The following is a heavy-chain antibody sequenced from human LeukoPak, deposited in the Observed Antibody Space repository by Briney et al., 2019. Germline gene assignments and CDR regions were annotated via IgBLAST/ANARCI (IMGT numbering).Heavy chain of an antibody. CDR1: GFTFTDYY. J-gene: IGHJ4*02. Sequence: PGGSLRLSCTVSGFTFTDYYMSWVRQAPGKGLEWVSYISSSGSMLHYADSVEGRFTISRDNAKNSLYLQMSSLRVEDTAVYYCTRRPYSSSWYYFDYWGQGTLVTVSS. V-gene: IGHV3-11*04. CDR2: ISSSGSML. CDR3: TRRPYSSSWYYFDY. D-gene: IGHD6-13*01.